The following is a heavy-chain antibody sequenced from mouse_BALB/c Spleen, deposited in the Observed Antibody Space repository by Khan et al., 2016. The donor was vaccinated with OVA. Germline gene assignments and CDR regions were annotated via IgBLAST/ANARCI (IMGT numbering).Heavy chain of an antibody. V-gene: IGHV14-1*02. CDR3: AVRGRYYYAMDY. Sequence: EVQLQESGAELVRPGALVKLSCKASGFNIKDYYMHWVKQRPEQGLEWIGWIDPENGNTIYDPKFQGKASITADTSSNTAYLQLSSLTSEDTAVYYCAVRGRYYYAMDYGGQGTSVTVSS. D-gene: IGHD3-2*02. CDR1: GFNIKDYY. CDR2: IDPENGNT. J-gene: IGHJ4*01.